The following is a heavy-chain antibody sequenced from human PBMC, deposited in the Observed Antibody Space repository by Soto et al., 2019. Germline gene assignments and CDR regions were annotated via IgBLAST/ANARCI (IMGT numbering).Heavy chain of an antibody. J-gene: IGHJ5*02. D-gene: IGHD3-16*01. Sequence: XATLSLTCNVSGGSISNYYWTWIRQSPEKGLEWIGYMYYNGNINYNPSLKSRVTISIDTSKNQFSLTLKSVTAADTAVYYCASGGNWFDPWGQGVLVTVSS. CDR1: GGSISNYY. CDR3: ASGGNWFDP. V-gene: IGHV4-59*01. CDR2: MYYNGNI.